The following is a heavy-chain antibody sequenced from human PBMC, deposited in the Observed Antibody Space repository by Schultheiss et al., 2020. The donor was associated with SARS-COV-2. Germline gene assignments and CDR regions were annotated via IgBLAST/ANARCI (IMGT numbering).Heavy chain of an antibody. CDR2: INHSGST. D-gene: IGHD3-10*01. V-gene: IGHV4-4*02. CDR3: ARMWFGDLTLDP. Sequence: SETLSLTCAVSGGSISSINWWSWVRQPPGKGLEWIGEINHSGSTNYNPSLKSRVTISVDKSKNQFSLKLSSVTAADTAVYYCARMWFGDLTLDPWGQGTLVTVSS. CDR1: GGSISSINW. J-gene: IGHJ5*02.